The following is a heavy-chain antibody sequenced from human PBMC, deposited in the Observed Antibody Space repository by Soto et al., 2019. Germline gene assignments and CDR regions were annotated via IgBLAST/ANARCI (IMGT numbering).Heavy chain of an antibody. CDR1: GASISNAY. CDR2: IHSSGTF. V-gene: IGHV4-4*07. Sequence: QVQLQESGPGLVKPSETLSLTCTVSGASISNAYWSWIRQAAGKRLEWIGRIHSSGTFNYNPSLKSRVSIPRDMSKNQISLKLSSVYAAYTAVYYCARDNIVSKGYGMELWGQGTTVTVSS. J-gene: IGHJ6*02. D-gene: IGHD3-16*02. CDR3: ARDNIVSKGYGMEL.